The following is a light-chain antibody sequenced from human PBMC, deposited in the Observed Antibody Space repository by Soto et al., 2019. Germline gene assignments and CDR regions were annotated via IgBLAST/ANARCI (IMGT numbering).Light chain of an antibody. J-gene: IGLJ3*02. V-gene: IGLV2-14*01. Sequence: QSALTQPASVSGSPGQSITISCSGTSSDVGGYDFVSWHQQHPGKAPKLIIYEVTNRPSGVSNRFSGSKSGNTASLTISGLKAEDEADYYCSSYTITSTRVFGGGTKLTVL. CDR1: SSDVGGYDF. CDR2: EVT. CDR3: SSYTITSTRV.